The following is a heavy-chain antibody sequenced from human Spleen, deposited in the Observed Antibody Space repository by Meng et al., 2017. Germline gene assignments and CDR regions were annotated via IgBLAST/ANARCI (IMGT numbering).Heavy chain of an antibody. D-gene: IGHD6-19*01. CDR3: ERETGSGWSYFDY. CDR2: ISASKGKT. V-gene: IGHV1-18*01. J-gene: IGHJ4*02. Sequence: ASAKVFCKASTYTFSGSGITWVRQAPGQGLEWRGWISASKGKTNYAPKFLGRVTMTTDTSTSTAYMELNSMRSDDAAVYYCERETGSGWSYFDYWGQGTLVTVSS. CDR1: TYTFSGSG.